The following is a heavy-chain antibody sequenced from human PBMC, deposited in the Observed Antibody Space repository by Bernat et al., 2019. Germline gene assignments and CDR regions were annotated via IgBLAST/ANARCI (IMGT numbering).Heavy chain of an antibody. CDR3: ARRGYCNGGSCPSGGFDI. D-gene: IGHD2-15*01. Sequence: QLQLQESGPGLVNPSETLSLTCTASGGSISSSAYYWGWIRQPPGKGLEWIGNIFYSGTVYYNPSLSGRVTISIDKSKNHFSLRLSSVTAVDTAVYYCARRGYCNGGSCPSGGFDIWGPGTTVIVSP. CDR1: GGSISSSAYY. V-gene: IGHV4-39*02. CDR2: IFYSGTV. J-gene: IGHJ3*02.